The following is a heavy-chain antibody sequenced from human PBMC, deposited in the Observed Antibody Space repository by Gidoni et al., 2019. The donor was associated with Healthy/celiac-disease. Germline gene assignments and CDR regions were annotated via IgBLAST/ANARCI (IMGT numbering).Heavy chain of an antibody. CDR2: ISYDGSNK. V-gene: IGHV3-30*01. J-gene: IGHJ4*02. Sequence: QVQLVESGGGVVQPGRSLRLSCAASGFTFRSYAMPWVRQAPGKGLEWVAVISYDGSNKYYADSVKGRFTISRDNSKNTLYLQMNSLRAEDTAVYYCARDTFYGDYAFFDYWGQGTLVTVSS. D-gene: IGHD4-17*01. CDR3: ARDTFYGDYAFFDY. CDR1: GFTFRSYA.